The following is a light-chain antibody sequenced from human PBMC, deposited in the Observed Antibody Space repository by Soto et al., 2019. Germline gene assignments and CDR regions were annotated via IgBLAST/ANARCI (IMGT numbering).Light chain of an antibody. CDR2: DAS. CDR3: QQRSNWPRIT. V-gene: IGKV3-11*01. CDR1: QSVGSS. Sequence: EIVLTQSPATLSLSAGERATLSCRASQSVGSSLAWYQQKPGQAPRLLIYDASNRATGIPARFSGSGSGTDFTLTISSLEPEDFAVYYCQQRSNWPRITFGQGTRLEIK. J-gene: IGKJ5*01.